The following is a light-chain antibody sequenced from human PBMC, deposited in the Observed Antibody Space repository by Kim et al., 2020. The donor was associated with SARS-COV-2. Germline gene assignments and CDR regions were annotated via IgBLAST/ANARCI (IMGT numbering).Light chain of an antibody. CDR3: QQYNTYPWA. V-gene: IGKV1-5*03. CDR2: KSS. Sequence: DIQITQSPSTLSASVGDRVTITCRASQNVYTWLAWYQQKPGKAPKLLIYKSSGLQSGVPSRFSGSGSGTDFTLTITSLQPDDFATYYCQQYNTYPWAFGQGTKVDIK. CDR1: QNVYTW. J-gene: IGKJ1*01.